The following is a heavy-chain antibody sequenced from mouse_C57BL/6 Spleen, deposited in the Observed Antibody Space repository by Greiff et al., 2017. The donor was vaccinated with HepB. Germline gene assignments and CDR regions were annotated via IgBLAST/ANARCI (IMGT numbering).Heavy chain of an antibody. V-gene: IGHV5-4*01. D-gene: IGHD2-2*01. CDR1: GFTFSSYA. Sequence: VQLKESGGGLVKPGGSLKLSCAASGFTFSSYAMSWVRQTPEKRLEWVATISDGGSYTYYPDNVKGRFTISRDNAKNNLYLQMSHLKSEDTAMYYCARDPFYGYDEGDYWGQGTTLTVSS. CDR3: ARDPFYGYDEGDY. CDR2: ISDGGSYT. J-gene: IGHJ2*01.